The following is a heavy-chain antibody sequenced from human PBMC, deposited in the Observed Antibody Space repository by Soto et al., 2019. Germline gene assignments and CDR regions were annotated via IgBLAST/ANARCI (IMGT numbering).Heavy chain of an antibody. D-gene: IGHD6-13*01. V-gene: IGHV3-23*01. CDR2: ISNRGSDT. J-gene: IGHJ4*02. CDR3: AKDTCSSSWYF. Sequence: EVQLLESGGGLVQPGGSLRLSCAGSGFTFINYAMTWVRQAPGKGLEWVSSISNRGSDTYYVDSVKGRFTISRDNSKNTLYLQMNSLRAEDTAVYYCAKDTCSSSWYFWGQGTLVTVSS. CDR1: GFTFINYA.